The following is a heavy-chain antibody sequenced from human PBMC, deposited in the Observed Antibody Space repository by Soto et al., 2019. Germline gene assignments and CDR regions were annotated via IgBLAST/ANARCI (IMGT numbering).Heavy chain of an antibody. CDR2: IYWNDDK. J-gene: IGHJ4*02. CDR3: AQAPYGIFDY. CDR1: GFSLSTSGVG. D-gene: IGHD4-17*01. V-gene: IGHV2-5*01. Sequence: YGPTRVNPTQTLTLTCTFSGFSLSTSGVGVGWIRQPPGKALEWLALIYWNDDKRYSPSLKSRPTITKDTSKNQVVLTMTNMEPVDTATYYPAQAPYGIFDYWGQGPLVTVSS.